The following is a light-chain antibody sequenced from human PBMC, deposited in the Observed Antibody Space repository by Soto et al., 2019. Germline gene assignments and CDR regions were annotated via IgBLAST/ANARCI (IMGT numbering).Light chain of an antibody. CDR3: CSYAGNYTPFV. V-gene: IGLV2-11*01. J-gene: IGLJ1*01. CDR2: DVS. CDR1: TCDVGGYNY. Sequence: QSLPTKPRSESVTTGHSLTSSCPRTTCDVGGYNYVSWYQQHQDKAPKLVIYDVSKRPSGVPDRFSGSKSGNTASLTISGLQAEDEADYYCCSYAGNYTPFVFGTGTKVTVL.